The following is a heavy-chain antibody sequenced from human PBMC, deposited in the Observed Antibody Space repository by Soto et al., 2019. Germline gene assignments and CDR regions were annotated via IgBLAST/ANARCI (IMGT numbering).Heavy chain of an antibody. Sequence: EVQLVETGGGLIQPGGSLRLCCAASGFNITNNYMSWVRQAPGKGLEWVSFIYSGGSIYYEDSVKGRFSISRDISKNTLFLQMNSLRAEDTAVYYCARSYDSSGYYPGSCDYWGQGTLVIVSS. D-gene: IGHD3-22*01. J-gene: IGHJ4*02. CDR3: ARSYDSSGYYPGSCDY. CDR2: IYSGGSI. CDR1: GFNITNNY. V-gene: IGHV3-53*02.